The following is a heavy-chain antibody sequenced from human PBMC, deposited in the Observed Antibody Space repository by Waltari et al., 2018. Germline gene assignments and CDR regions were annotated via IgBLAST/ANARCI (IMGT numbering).Heavy chain of an antibody. Sequence: QVQLVQSGAEVKKPGSSVKVSCKASGGTFRSYAISWVRQAPGQGLEGMGRIIPIFGTANYAQKFQGRVTITADESTSTAYMELSSLRSEDTAVYYCARDGQQLHYWGQGTLVTVSS. J-gene: IGHJ4*02. CDR1: GGTFRSYA. D-gene: IGHD6-13*01. CDR2: IIPIFGTA. V-gene: IGHV1-69*15. CDR3: ARDGQQLHY.